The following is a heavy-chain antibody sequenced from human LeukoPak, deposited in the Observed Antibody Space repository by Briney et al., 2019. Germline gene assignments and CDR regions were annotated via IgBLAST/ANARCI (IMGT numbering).Heavy chain of an antibody. D-gene: IGHD4-17*01. J-gene: IGHJ6*03. CDR2: IRGSGGST. V-gene: IGHV3-23*01. CDR1: GFTFSNYA. Sequence: GGSLRLSCAASGFTFSNYAMSWVRQAPGKGLEWVSTIRGSGGSTHYADPVKGRFTISRDNSKNTVYLQMNSLRVEDTAVYYCARARFETTVTALIRKKNYYYYYMDVWGKGTTVTVSS. CDR3: ARARFETTVTALIRKKNYYYYYMDV.